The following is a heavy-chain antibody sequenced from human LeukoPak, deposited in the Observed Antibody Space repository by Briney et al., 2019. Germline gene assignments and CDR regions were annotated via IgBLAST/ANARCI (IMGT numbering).Heavy chain of an antibody. Sequence: PGGSLRLSCAASAFTFSSYGMHWVRQAPGKGLEWVAFIRYDGSNKYYADSVKGRFTISRDNSKNTLYLQMNSLRAEDTAVYYCAGVKRLESDGFDVWGQGTMVTVSS. V-gene: IGHV3-30*02. J-gene: IGHJ3*01. CDR1: AFTFSSYG. CDR2: IRYDGSNK. CDR3: AGVKRLESDGFDV. D-gene: IGHD3-3*01.